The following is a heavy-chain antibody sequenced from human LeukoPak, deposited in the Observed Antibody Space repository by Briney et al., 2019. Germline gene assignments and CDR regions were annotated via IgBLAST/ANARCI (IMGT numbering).Heavy chain of an antibody. CDR1: GFSFTDAW. CDR2: IKSKADSGTR. CDR3: SAGTGRSDFDY. J-gene: IGHJ4*02. D-gene: IGHD1-1*01. V-gene: IGHV3-15*01. Sequence: PGGSLRLSCAASGFSFTDAWMNWVRQVPGKGLEWVGRIKSKADSGTRDFAAPVKGRFSISRDDSKKTFYLQMNGLKTEDTAVYYCSAGTGRSDFDYWGQGTLVTVSS.